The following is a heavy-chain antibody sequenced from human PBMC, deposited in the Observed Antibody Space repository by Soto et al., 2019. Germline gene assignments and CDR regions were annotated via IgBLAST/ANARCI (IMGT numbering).Heavy chain of an antibody. V-gene: IGHV5-51*01. CDR1: GYSFTSYW. J-gene: IGHJ5*02. CDR2: IYPGDSDT. CDR3: ARHAYSSSPGRVVPNWFDP. D-gene: IGHD6-6*01. Sequence: GESLKISWKGSGYSFTSYWIGWVRQMPGKGLEWMGIIYPGDSDTRYSPSFQGQVTLSADKSISTAYLQWSSLKASDTAMYYWARHAYSSSPGRVVPNWFDPWGQGTLVTVSS.